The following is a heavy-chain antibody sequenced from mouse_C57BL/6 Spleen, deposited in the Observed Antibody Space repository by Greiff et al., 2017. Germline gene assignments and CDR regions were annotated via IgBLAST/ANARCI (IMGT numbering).Heavy chain of an antibody. V-gene: IGHV1-69*01. CDR2: IDPSDSYT. D-gene: IGHD1-1*01. Sequence: QVQLQQPGAELVMPGASVKLSCKASGYTFTSYWMHWVKQRPGQGLEWIGEIDPSDSYTNYNQKFKGKSTLTVDKSSSTAYMQLSSLTSEDSAVYYCARGYYSPFDYWGQGTTLTVSS. CDR1: GYTFTSYW. J-gene: IGHJ2*01. CDR3: ARGYYSPFDY.